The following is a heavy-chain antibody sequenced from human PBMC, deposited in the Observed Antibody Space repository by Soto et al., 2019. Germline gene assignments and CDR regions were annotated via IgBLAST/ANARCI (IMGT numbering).Heavy chain of an antibody. D-gene: IGHD3-22*01. CDR1: GYSFTSYW. Sequence: PGESLKISCKGSGYSFTSYWISWVRQMPGKGLEWMGRIDPSDSYTNYSPSFQGHVTISADKSISTAYLQWSSLKASDTAMYYCARQLHYDSSGYYTYPLSPSDYWGQGTLVTVSS. CDR2: IDPSDSYT. J-gene: IGHJ4*02. V-gene: IGHV5-10-1*01. CDR3: ARQLHYDSSGYYTYPLSPSDY.